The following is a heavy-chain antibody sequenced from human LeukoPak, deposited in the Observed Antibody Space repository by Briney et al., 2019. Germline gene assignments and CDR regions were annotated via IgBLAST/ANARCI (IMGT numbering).Heavy chain of an antibody. CDR2: IGYDGSNK. D-gene: IGHD1-26*01. CDR1: GFTFSSYG. V-gene: IGHV3-30*02. CDR3: ANLRVVGATDY. Sequence: GGSLRLSCAASGFTFSSYGMHWVRQAPGKGLAWVAFIGYDGSNKYYADSVKGRFTISRDNSKNTLYLQMNSLRAEDTAVYYCANLRVVGATDYWGQGTLVTVSS. J-gene: IGHJ4*02.